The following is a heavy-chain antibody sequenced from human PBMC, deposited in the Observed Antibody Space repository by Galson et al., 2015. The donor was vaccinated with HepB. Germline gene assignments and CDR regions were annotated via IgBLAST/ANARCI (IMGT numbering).Heavy chain of an antibody. V-gene: IGHV4-31*03. D-gene: IGHD3-16*01. J-gene: IGHJ4*02. CDR3: ARASQDDYVWGSSQNAFDY. CDR2: IYYSGST. CDR1: GGSISSGGYY. Sequence: TLSLTCTVSGGSISSGGYYWSWIRQHPGKGLEWIGYIYYSGSTYYNPSLKSRVTISVDTSKNQFSLKLSSVTAADTAVYYCARASQDDYVWGSSQNAFDYWGQGTLVTVSS.